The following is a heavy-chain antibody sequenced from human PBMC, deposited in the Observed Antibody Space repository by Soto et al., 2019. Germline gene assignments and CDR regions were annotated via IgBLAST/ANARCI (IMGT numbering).Heavy chain of an antibody. CDR3: ARSLFYDFWSGYLGGNWFDP. V-gene: IGHV3-21*01. CDR1: GFTFSSYS. Sequence: PGGSLRLSCAASGFTFSSYSMNWVRQAPGKGLEWVSSISSSSSYIYYADSVKGRFTISRDNAKNSLYLQMNSLRAEDTAVYYCARSLFYDFWSGYLGGNWFDPWGQRTLVTVSS. D-gene: IGHD3-3*01. CDR2: ISSSSSYI. J-gene: IGHJ5*02.